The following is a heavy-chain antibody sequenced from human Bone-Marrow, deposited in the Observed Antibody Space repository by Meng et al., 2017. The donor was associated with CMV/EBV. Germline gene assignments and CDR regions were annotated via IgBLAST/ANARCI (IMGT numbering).Heavy chain of an antibody. CDR1: AFTVSSKY. CDR3: ARDLAVGSFDY. J-gene: IGHJ4*02. CDR2: LYSGGNT. Sequence: GGSLRLSCSASAFTVSSKYMSWVRQAPGKGLEWLSILYSGGNTYYADSVKGRFTISRDNSKNTLYLQMNILRPEDTAVYYCARDLAVGSFDYWGQGTLVTVYS. D-gene: IGHD6-19*01. V-gene: IGHV3-66*02.